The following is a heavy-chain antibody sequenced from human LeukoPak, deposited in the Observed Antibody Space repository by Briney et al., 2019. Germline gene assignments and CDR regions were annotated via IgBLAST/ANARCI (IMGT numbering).Heavy chain of an antibody. CDR3: ARVPWRLQYFDY. D-gene: IGHD4-11*01. CDR2: IYYSGST. J-gene: IGHJ4*02. Sequence: SQTLPLTCPVSRCSISNGVYYWSWIPHPPGKALEWIGYIYYSGSTYYHPSLKRRVNISVDTSKNQFSLKLNSVTAADTAVYYCARVPWRLQYFDYWGQGTLVTVSS. CDR1: RCSISNGVYY. V-gene: IGHV4-30-4*08.